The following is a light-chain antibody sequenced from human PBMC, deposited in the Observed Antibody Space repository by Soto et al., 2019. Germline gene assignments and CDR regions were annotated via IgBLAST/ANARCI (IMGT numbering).Light chain of an antibody. J-gene: IGLJ3*02. CDR3: SSYTATNTLV. CDR2: EVS. V-gene: IGLV2-14*01. CDR1: GDDVGGYNY. Sequence: QSVLTQPASVSGSPGQSIAISCTGTGDDVGGYNYVSWYQQHPGKAPKVIISEVSNRPSGVSNRFSGSKSANTASLTISGLQAEDEADYYCSSYTATNTLVFGGGTKVTVL.